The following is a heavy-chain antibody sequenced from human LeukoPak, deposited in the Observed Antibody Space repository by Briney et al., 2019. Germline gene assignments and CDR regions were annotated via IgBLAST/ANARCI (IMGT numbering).Heavy chain of an antibody. CDR2: IYYSGST. CDR1: GGSISSGGYY. Sequence: SQTLSLTCTVSGGSISSGGYYWSWIRQHPGKGLEWIGYIYYSGSTYYNPSLKSRATMSVDTSKNQFSLKLSSVTAADTAVYYCARSDRMYYDFWSGPANDAFDIWGQGTMVTVSS. CDR3: ARSDRMYYDFWSGPANDAFDI. V-gene: IGHV4-31*03. D-gene: IGHD3-3*01. J-gene: IGHJ3*02.